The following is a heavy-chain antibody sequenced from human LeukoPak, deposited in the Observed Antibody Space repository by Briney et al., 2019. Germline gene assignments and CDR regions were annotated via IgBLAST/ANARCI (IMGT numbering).Heavy chain of an antibody. V-gene: IGHV1-69*05. CDR2: IIPIFGTA. CDR3: ARDRRSYYDY. CDR1: GGTFSSYA. J-gene: IGHJ4*02. Sequence: GASVKVSCKASGGTFSSYAISWVRQAPGQGLEWMGGIIPIFGTANYAQKFQGRVTITTDESTSTAYMELSSLRSEDTAVYHCARDRRSYYDYWGQGTLITVSS.